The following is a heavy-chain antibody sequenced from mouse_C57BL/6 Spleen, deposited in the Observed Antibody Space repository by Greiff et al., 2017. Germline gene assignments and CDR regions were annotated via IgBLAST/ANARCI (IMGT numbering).Heavy chain of an antibody. D-gene: IGHD1-1*01. CDR1: GYTFTSYW. V-gene: IGHV1-72*01. Sequence: KESCKASGYTFTSYWMHWVKQRPGRGLEWIGRIDPNSGGTKYNEKFKSKATLTVDKPSSTAYMQLSSLTSEDSAVYYCARRALYYGSEGAKDYWGQGTSVTVSS. J-gene: IGHJ4*01. CDR2: IDPNSGGT. CDR3: ARRALYYGSEGAKDY.